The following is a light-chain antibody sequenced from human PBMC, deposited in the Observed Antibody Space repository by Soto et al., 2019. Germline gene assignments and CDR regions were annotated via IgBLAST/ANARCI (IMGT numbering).Light chain of an antibody. CDR1: QSVSTY. CDR3: QQRSDWPPT. J-gene: IGKJ4*01. V-gene: IGKV3-11*01. CDR2: DAS. Sequence: EIVLTQSPATLSLSPGERATLSCRASQSVSTYLAWYQQKPGQAPRLLIYDASNRATGIPARFSGSGSGTDFTLTISSLESEDFAVYYCQQRSDWPPTFGGGTQVEIK.